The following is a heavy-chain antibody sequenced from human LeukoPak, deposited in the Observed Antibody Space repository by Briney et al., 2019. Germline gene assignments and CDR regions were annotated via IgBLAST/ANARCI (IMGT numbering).Heavy chain of an antibody. J-gene: IGHJ4*02. D-gene: IGHD2-2*01. Sequence: PGGSLRLSCAASGFTFSSYSMNWVRQAPGKGLEWVSSISSSSSYKYYADSVKGRFTISRDNAKNSLYLQMNSLRAEDTAVYYCARETYCSSTSCYPGYFDYWGQGTLVTVSS. CDR3: ARETYCSSTSCYPGYFDY. V-gene: IGHV3-21*01. CDR2: ISSSSSYK. CDR1: GFTFSSYS.